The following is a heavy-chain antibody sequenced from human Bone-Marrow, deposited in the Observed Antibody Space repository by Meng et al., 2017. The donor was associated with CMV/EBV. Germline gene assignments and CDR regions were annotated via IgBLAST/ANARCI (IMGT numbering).Heavy chain of an antibody. D-gene: IGHD3-10*01. CDR2: ISNRGNTI. Sequence: GGSLRLSCAASGFMFSDYCMSWIRQAPGKGLEWVSYISNRGNTIYYADSVKGRFTISRDNAKNSLYLQMNSLRAEDTAVYYCSSREYFSYYGVDVWGQGTTVTVSS. V-gene: IGHV3-11*04. CDR1: GFMFSDYC. CDR3: SSREYFSYYGVDV. J-gene: IGHJ6*02.